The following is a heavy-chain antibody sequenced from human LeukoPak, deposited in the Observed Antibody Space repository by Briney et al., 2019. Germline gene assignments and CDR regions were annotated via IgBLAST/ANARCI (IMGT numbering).Heavy chain of an antibody. V-gene: IGHV5-51*01. Sequence: GESLKISCKGSGYSFTSYWIGWVRQMPGKGLEWMGIIYPGDSDTRYSPSFQGQVTISADKSISTAYLQWSSLKASDTAMYYCARRLVTTVTISPAFDIWGQGTMVTVSS. CDR2: IYPGDSDT. CDR1: GYSFTSYW. CDR3: ARRLVTTVTISPAFDI. D-gene: IGHD4-17*01. J-gene: IGHJ3*02.